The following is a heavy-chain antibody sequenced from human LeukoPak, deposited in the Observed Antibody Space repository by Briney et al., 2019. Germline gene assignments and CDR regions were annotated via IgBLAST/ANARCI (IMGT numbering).Heavy chain of an antibody. J-gene: IGHJ4*02. CDR2: IYSGGAI. CDR3: ARRPGN. V-gene: IGHV3-23*03. Sequence: GGSLRLSCGASGFTFSNYAMSWVRQAPGKGLEWVSLIYSGGAIRYADSVKGRFTISRDSSKNTLFLQMNDLTVEDTARYYCARRPGNWGQGILVTVSS. D-gene: IGHD1-14*01. CDR1: GFTFSNYA.